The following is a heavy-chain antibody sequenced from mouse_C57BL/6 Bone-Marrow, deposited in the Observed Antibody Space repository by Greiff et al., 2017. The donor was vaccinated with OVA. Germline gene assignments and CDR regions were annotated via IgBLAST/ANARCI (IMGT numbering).Heavy chain of an antibody. V-gene: IGHV1-22*01. CDR1: GYTFTDYN. CDR2: INPNNGGT. J-gene: IGHJ4*01. CDR3: ADGGYDSNLHYAMDY. Sequence: EVQLHQSGPELVKPGASVKMSCKASGYTFTDYNMHWVKQSNGKSLEWIGYINPNNGGTSYNQKFKGKATLTVNKSTSTAYMELRSLTSEESSVYYCADGGYDSNLHYAMDYGGQGTSVTVSS. D-gene: IGHD2-5*01.